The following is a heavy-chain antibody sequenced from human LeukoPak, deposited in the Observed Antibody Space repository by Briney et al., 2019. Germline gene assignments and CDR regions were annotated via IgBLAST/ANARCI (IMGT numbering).Heavy chain of an antibody. Sequence: SETLSLTCTVSGGSISSSSYHWGWIRQPPGKGLEWIGSIYYTGSTYYNPSLKSRVTISVDTSKNQFSLKLSSVTAADTAVYYCARRYCTGGNCYFLGPIFRWGQGTLVTVSS. CDR2: IYYTGST. CDR1: GGSISSSSYH. J-gene: IGHJ4*02. V-gene: IGHV4-39*01. CDR3: ARRYCTGGNCYFLGPIFR. D-gene: IGHD2-15*01.